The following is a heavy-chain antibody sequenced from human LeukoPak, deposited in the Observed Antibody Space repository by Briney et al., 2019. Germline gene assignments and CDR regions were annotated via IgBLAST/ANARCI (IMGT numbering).Heavy chain of an antibody. J-gene: IGHJ4*02. D-gene: IGHD2-15*01. V-gene: IGHV4-39*07. CDR1: GGSISSSSYY. CDR2: IYYSGST. Sequence: PSETLSLTCTVSGGSISSSSYYWGWIRQPPGKGLEWIGSIYYSGSTYYNPSLKSRVTISVDTSKNQFSLKLSSVTAADTAVYYCARSHLNCSGGSCYPYYFDYWGQGTLVTVSS. CDR3: ARSHLNCSGGSCYPYYFDY.